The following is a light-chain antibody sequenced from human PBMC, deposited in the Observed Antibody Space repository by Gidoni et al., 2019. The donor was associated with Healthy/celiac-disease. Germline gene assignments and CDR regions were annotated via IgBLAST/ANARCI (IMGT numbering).Light chain of an antibody. CDR2: EAS. Sequence: DIVLTQSPATLSLSPGERATLSCRASQSVSSYLAWYQQKPGQAPRLLIYEASNRATGIPARFSGSGSGTDFTLTISSLEPEDFAVYYWQQRSNWLTFGGXTKVEIK. CDR3: QQRSNWLT. J-gene: IGKJ4*01. CDR1: QSVSSY. V-gene: IGKV3-11*01.